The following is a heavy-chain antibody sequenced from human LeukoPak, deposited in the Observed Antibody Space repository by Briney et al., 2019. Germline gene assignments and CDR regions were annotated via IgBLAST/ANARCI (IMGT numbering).Heavy chain of an antibody. CDR1: GGIFGSYA. V-gene: IGHV1-69*06. J-gene: IGHJ4*02. Sequence: SVKVSCKASGGIFGSYAINWVRQAPGQGLEWLARIIPIFDTPNYAQTFQGRVTISADKSTRTVYMELSSLRSEDTALYYCAKGSRLREAGSYRFWGQGTLVTVSS. CDR3: AKGSRLREAGSYRF. D-gene: IGHD3-16*02. CDR2: IIPIFDTP.